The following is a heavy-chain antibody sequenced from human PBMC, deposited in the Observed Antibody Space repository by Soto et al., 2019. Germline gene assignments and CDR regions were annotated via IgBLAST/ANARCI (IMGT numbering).Heavy chain of an antibody. CDR1: GGSVSSGSYY. Sequence: QVQLQESGPGLVKPSETLSLTCTVSGGSVSSGSYYWSWIRQPPGKGLEWIGYIYHSGSTNYSPSLKSRLTISGDTSKNQVSLKLTSVTAADSAVYYCASGGSYEYCHDWGQGTLVTVSS. J-gene: IGHJ1*01. CDR2: IYHSGST. CDR3: ASGGSYEYCHD. V-gene: IGHV4-61*01.